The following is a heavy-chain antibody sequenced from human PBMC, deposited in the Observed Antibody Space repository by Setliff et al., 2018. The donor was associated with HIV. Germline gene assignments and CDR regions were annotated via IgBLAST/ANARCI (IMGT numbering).Heavy chain of an antibody. CDR1: GFTFNNYG. Sequence: PGGSLRLSCAASGFTFNNYGIHWVRQAPGKGLEWVAVIWFDGTDKYYADSVKGRFTVSGDISRNTLYLQMTSLRAEDTAVYYCARGSSGWGMDFYYYYMDVWGEGTTVTVSS. CDR2: IWFDGTDK. V-gene: IGHV3-33*01. J-gene: IGHJ6*03. CDR3: ARGSSGWGMDFYYYYMDV. D-gene: IGHD6-19*01.